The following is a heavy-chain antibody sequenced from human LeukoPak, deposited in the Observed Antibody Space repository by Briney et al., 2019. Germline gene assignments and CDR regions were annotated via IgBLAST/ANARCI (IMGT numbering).Heavy chain of an antibody. Sequence: PGGSLRLSCAASGFTFSNYAMSWVRQAPGKGLEWVGRIKSKLDGGTADYAEPVKGRITISRDDSKNTLYLQMNSLKTEDTAVYYCTTDYAGEAYCSGDSCYHLYWGQGTLVTVSS. CDR2: IKSKLDGGTA. J-gene: IGHJ4*02. CDR1: GFTFSNYA. V-gene: IGHV3-15*01. CDR3: TTDYAGEAYCSGDSCYHLY. D-gene: IGHD2-15*01.